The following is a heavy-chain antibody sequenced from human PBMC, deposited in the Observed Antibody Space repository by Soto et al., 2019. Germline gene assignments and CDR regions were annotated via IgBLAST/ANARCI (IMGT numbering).Heavy chain of an antibody. J-gene: IGHJ6*02. CDR1: GGSISSGGYY. CDR3: ARDPMTTVTSSYGMDV. V-gene: IGHV4-31*03. Sequence: SETLSLTCTVSGGSISSGGYYWSWIRQHPGKGLEWIGYIYYSGSTYYNPSLKSRVTISVDTSKNQFSLKLSSVTAADTVVYYCARDPMTTVTSSYGMDVWGQGTTVTVSS. CDR2: IYYSGST. D-gene: IGHD4-4*01.